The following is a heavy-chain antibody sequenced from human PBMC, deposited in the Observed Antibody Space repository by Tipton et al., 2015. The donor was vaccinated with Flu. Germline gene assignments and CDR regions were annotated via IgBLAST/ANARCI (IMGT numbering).Heavy chain of an antibody. CDR3: ATKEVSYCSGGSCYSYYFDY. Sequence: TRSHTCIVSGGSISSSSYYWGWIRQPPGKGLEWIGSIYYSGSTYYNPSLKSRVTISVDTSKNQFSLKLSSVTAADTAVYYCATKEVSYCSGGSCYSYYFDYWGQGTLVTVSS. CDR1: GGSISSSSYY. CDR2: IYYSGST. V-gene: IGHV4-39*01. J-gene: IGHJ4*02. D-gene: IGHD2-15*01.